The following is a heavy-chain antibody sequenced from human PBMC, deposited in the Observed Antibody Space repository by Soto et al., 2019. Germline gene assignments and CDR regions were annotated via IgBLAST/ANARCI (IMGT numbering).Heavy chain of an antibody. D-gene: IGHD3-22*01. V-gene: IGHV4-34*01. CDR3: ATGSIRYHYDSSGYLDY. J-gene: IGHJ4*02. CDR1: GGSFSGYY. CDR2: INHSGST. Sequence: SETLSLTCAVYGGSFSGYYWSWIRQPPGKGLEWIGEINHSGSTNYNPSLKSRVTISVDTSKNQFSLKLSSVTAADTAVYYCATGSIRYHYDSSGYLDYWGQGTLVTVSS.